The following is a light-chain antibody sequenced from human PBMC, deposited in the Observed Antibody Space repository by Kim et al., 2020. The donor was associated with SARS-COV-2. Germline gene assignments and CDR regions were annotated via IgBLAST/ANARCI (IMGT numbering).Light chain of an antibody. CDR2: DAS. CDR3: QQYHNIPLT. CDR1: QDITEY. J-gene: IGKJ4*01. Sequence: ASLGDRVTITCQASQDITEYLNWFQQKPGKAPELLIYDASNLETGVPSRFSGSGSGTEFTLTISSLQPEDIATYYCQQYHNIPLTFGGGTKVEIK. V-gene: IGKV1-33*01.